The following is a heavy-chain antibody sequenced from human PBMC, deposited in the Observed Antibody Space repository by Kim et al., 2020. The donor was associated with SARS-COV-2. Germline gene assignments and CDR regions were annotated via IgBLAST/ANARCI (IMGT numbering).Heavy chain of an antibody. CDR3: ARTRREVVGAKNYYYGMDV. CDR2: ISSSSSYL. CDR1: GFTFSSYS. V-gene: IGHV3-21*01. J-gene: IGHJ6*02. Sequence: GSLRLSCAASGFTFSSYSMNWVRQAPGKGLEWVSSISSSSSYLYYADSVKGRFTISRDNAKNSLYLQMNSLRAEDTAVYYCARTRREVVGAKNYYYGMDVWGQGTTVTVSS. D-gene: IGHD1-26*01.